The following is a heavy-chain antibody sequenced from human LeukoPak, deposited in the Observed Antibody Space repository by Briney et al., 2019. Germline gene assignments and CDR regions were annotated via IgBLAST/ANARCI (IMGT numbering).Heavy chain of an antibody. CDR3: ARQGARYFDWLLYGSYYFDY. CDR1: GGSISSYY. Sequence: SETLSLTCTVSGGSISSYYWSWIRQPAGKGLEWIGRIYTSGSTNYNPSLKSRVTMSVDTSKNQFSLKLSSVTAADTAVYYCARQGARYFDWLLYGSYYFDYWGQGTLVTVSS. V-gene: IGHV4-4*07. D-gene: IGHD3-9*01. J-gene: IGHJ4*02. CDR2: IYTSGST.